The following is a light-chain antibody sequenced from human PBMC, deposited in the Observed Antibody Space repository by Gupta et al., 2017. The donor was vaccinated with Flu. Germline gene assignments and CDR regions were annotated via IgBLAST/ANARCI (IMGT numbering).Light chain of an antibody. CDR2: DDS. J-gene: IGLJ2*01. V-gene: IGLV3-21*02. CDR3: QVWDPTSEVV. CDR1: SIAMKI. Sequence: SYVLTQPPSVSVGPGQTAPLSCGGKSIAMKIVHWYQQKTGQAPVLVISDDSDRPSGIPDRVSGSTSADRATLTITRVEAADEADYFCQVWDPTSEVVFGGGTKLTVL.